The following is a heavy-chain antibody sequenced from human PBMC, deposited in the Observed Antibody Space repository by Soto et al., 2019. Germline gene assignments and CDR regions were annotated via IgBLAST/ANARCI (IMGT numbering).Heavy chain of an antibody. CDR2: ISGSGGST. CDR1: GFTFSSYA. Sequence: PGGSLRLSCAASGFTFSSYAMSWVRQAPGKGLEWVSAISGSGGSTYYADSVKGRFTISRDNSKNTLYLQMNSLRAEDTAVYYCAKDQPSGSGSYYYYYYGMDVWGQGTTVTVSS. J-gene: IGHJ6*02. CDR3: AKDQPSGSGSYYYYYYGMDV. V-gene: IGHV3-23*01. D-gene: IGHD3-10*01.